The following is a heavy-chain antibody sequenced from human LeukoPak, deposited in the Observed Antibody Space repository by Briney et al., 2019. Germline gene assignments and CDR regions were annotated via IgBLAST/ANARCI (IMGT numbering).Heavy chain of an antibody. D-gene: IGHD2-2*01. V-gene: IGHV3-7*01. CDR2: IKQDGSEQ. J-gene: IGHJ5*02. Sequence: GGSLRLSCAASGFTFSTYWMSWVRQAPGKGLEWVANIKQDGSEQFYVDSVKGRFTISRDNAKNSLYLQMNNLRGEDTAVYHCARGRKVPAAMGNWFDPWGQGTLVTVSS. CDR1: GFTFSTYW. CDR3: ARGRKVPAAMGNWFDP.